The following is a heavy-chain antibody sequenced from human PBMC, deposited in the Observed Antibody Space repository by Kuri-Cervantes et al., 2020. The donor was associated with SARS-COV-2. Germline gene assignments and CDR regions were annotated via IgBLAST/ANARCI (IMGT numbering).Heavy chain of an antibody. CDR3: ATVIVVVPAAIGWSWFDP. CDR1: GGSISSSSYY. J-gene: IGHJ5*02. Sequence: SETLSLTCTVSGGSISSSSYYWGWIRQPPGKGLEWIGSIYYSGSTYYNPSLKSRVTISVDTSKNQFSLKLSSVTAADTAVYYCATVIVVVPAAIGWSWFDPWGQGTLVTVS. V-gene: IGHV4-39*01. D-gene: IGHD2-2*01. CDR2: IYYSGST.